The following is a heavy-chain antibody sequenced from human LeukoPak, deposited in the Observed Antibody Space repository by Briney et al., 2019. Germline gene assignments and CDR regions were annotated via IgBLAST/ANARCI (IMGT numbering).Heavy chain of an antibody. CDR2: INGDGSTT. Sequence: GGSLRLSCAASGFTFSRYWMHWVRQVPGKGLVWVSLINGDGSTTSYADFVKGRFTISRDNAKNTLSLQVNSLRAEDTAVYYCATGNYYDSRGYYTFGYWGQGILVTVSS. J-gene: IGHJ4*02. CDR1: GFTFSRYW. CDR3: ATGNYYDSRGYYTFGY. D-gene: IGHD3-22*01. V-gene: IGHV3-74*01.